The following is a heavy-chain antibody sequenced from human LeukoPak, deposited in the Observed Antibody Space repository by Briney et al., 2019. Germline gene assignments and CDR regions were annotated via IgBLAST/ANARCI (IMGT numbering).Heavy chain of an antibody. Sequence: PSETLSLPCTASGGSITSSSYYWGWIRQPPGKGLEWIGTIYYRGSTYYNPSLKSRVSISVDTSKNQFSLRLTSVTATDTAVYYCARQGDGGRAFDYWGQGILVTVSS. CDR2: IYYRGST. CDR3: ARQGDGGRAFDY. CDR1: GGSITSSSYY. J-gene: IGHJ4*02. V-gene: IGHV4-39*01. D-gene: IGHD2-15*01.